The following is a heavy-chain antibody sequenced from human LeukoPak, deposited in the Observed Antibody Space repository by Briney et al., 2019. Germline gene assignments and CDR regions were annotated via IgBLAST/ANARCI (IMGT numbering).Heavy chain of an antibody. D-gene: IGHD2-2*01. CDR3: ARLGSTSFYYYMDV. CDR1: GYTFTSYY. Sequence: ASVKVSCKASGYTFTSYYMHWVRQAPGQGLEWMGIINPSGGSTSYAQKFQGRVTMTRDTSISTAYMELSRLRSDDTAVYYCARLGSTSFYYYMDVWGKGTTVTISS. V-gene: IGHV1-46*01. J-gene: IGHJ6*03. CDR2: INPSGGST.